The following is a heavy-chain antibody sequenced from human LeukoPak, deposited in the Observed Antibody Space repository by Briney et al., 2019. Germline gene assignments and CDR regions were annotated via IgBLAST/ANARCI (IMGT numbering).Heavy chain of an antibody. V-gene: IGHV1-69*13. J-gene: IGHJ4*02. CDR3: ARTANYYDSSGYYYDLDY. D-gene: IGHD3-22*01. CDR1: GGTFSSYA. CDR2: IIPIFGTA. Sequence: SVKVSCKASGGTFSSYAISWVRQAPGQGLEWMGGIIPIFGTANYAQKFQGRVMITADESTSTAYMELSSLRSEDTAVYYCARTANYYDSSGYYYDLDYWGQGTLVTVSS.